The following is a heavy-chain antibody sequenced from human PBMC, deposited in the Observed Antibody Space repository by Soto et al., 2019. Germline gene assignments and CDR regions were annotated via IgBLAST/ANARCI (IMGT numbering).Heavy chain of an antibody. CDR2: IYYSGST. CDR3: ASGWMAAFDN. Sequence: LSLTCNVTGDSIKTHYWSWIRQAPGKGLEWIGYIYYSGSTLYNPSLKRRVTISADTAKNQFSLRLTSLTAADTAVYYCASGWMAAFDNWGQGTLVTVSS. CDR1: GDSIKTHY. D-gene: IGHD2-2*03. V-gene: IGHV4-59*11. J-gene: IGHJ4*02.